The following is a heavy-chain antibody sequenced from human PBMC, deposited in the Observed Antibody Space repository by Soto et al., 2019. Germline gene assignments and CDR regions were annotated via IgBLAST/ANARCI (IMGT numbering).Heavy chain of an antibody. J-gene: IGHJ4*02. CDR2: IYYSGST. Sequence: KPAETLSLTCTVSVGSISSSSYYWGWVRQAPGKGLEWIGSIYYSGSTYYNPSLKSRVTISVDTSKNQFSLKLSSVTAADTAVYYCARHQMYYDYIWGSFLDYWGQGTLVTFSS. V-gene: IGHV4-39*01. CDR1: VGSISSSSYY. CDR3: ARHQMYYDYIWGSFLDY. D-gene: IGHD3-16*01.